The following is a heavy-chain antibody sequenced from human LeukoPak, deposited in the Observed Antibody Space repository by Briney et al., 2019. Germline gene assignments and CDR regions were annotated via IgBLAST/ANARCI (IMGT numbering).Heavy chain of an antibody. CDR2: ISYDGSNK. CDR1: GFSFSSYG. Sequence: PGGSLRLSCAASGFSFSSYGMHWVRQAPGKGLEWVAVISYDGSNKYYTDSVKGRFTISRDNSKNKLYLQMNSLRAEDTAVYYCAKFATYYYGSSGPDYWGRGTLVTVSS. D-gene: IGHD3-22*01. J-gene: IGHJ4*02. V-gene: IGHV3-30*18. CDR3: AKFATYYYGSSGPDY.